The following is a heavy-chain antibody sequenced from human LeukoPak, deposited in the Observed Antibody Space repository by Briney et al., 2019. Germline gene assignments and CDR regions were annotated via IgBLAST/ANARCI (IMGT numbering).Heavy chain of an antibody. CDR2: IWYDGSNK. CDR1: GFTFSSYG. J-gene: IGHJ3*02. D-gene: IGHD6-19*01. Sequence: GGSLRLSCAASGFTFSSYGMHWVRQAPGKGLEWVAVIWYDGSNKYYADSVKGRFTISRDNSKNTLYLQMNSLRAEDTAVYYCARERNCGWNDAFDIWGQGTMVTVSS. CDR3: ARERNCGWNDAFDI. V-gene: IGHV3-33*01.